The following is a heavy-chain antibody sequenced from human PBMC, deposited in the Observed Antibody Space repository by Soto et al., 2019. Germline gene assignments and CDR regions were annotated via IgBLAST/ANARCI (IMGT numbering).Heavy chain of an antibody. CDR2: IKFDAREK. J-gene: IGHJ4*01. V-gene: IGHV3-7*01. CDR1: GFRFGVYW. D-gene: IGHD3-10*01. CDR3: ASDSGYGSASTVNHYLDY. Sequence: EVQLVESGGGLVQPGGSLRLSCAASGFRFGVYWMSWVRQAPGKGLAWVATIKFDAREKKYVGSVKGRFTMSRDNAKNTLYLQMDRLRAEDTAVYYCASDSGYGSASTVNHYLDYWGHGTLVTVSS.